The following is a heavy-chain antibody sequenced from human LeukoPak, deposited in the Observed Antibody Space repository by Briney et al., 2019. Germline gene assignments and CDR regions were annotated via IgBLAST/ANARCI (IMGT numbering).Heavy chain of an antibody. CDR2: INHGAST. CDR1: GGSISSSSYY. D-gene: IGHD2-21*02. Sequence: SETLSLTCTVSGGSISSSSYYWGWIRQPPGKGLEWIGEINHGASTNYNPSLKSRVTISVDTSKNQFSLKLSSVTAADPAVYYCARGHSSVVTAIPYYFDYWGQGTLVTVSS. V-gene: IGHV4-39*07. CDR3: ARGHSSVVTAIPYYFDY. J-gene: IGHJ4*02.